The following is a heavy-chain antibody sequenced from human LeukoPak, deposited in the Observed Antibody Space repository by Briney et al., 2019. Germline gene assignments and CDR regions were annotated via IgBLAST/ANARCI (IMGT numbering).Heavy chain of an antibody. J-gene: IGHJ4*02. CDR1: GYIFTSYA. Sequence: ASVTVSCTASGYIFTSYAMHWVRQAPGQRLEWMGWINAGNGNTKYSQKFQGRVTITRDTSASTAYMELSSLRSEDTAVYYCARDLSQSIGDYVWGSYRNYYFDYWGQGTLVTVSS. V-gene: IGHV1-3*01. CDR3: ARDLSQSIGDYVWGSYRNYYFDY. D-gene: IGHD3-16*02. CDR2: INAGNGNT.